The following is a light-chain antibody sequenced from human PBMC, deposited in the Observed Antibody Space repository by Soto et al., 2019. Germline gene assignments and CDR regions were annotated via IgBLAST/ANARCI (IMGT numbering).Light chain of an antibody. V-gene: IGKV1-27*01. CDR3: QKYNSALWT. CDR1: QGISNY. J-gene: IGKJ1*01. CDR2: SAS. Sequence: DIQMTQSPSSLSASVGDRVTITCRASQGISNYLAWYQQKPGKVPQLLIYSASVLQSGGPSRFSSSGSETDFTITISSLQPEDVATYYCQKYNSALWTFGQGTKVEIK.